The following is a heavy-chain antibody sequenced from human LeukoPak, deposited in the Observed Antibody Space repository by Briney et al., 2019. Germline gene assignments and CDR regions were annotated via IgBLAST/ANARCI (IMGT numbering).Heavy chain of an antibody. D-gene: IGHD1-1*01. CDR2: IYYSGST. Sequence: SETLSLTCTVSGGSISSYYWSWIRQPPGKGLEWIGYIYYSGSTNYNPSLKSRVTISVDTSKNQFSLKLSSVTAADTAVYYCAREGALLNGGLDAFDIWGQGTMVTVSS. J-gene: IGHJ3*02. CDR1: GGSISSYY. CDR3: AREGALLNGGLDAFDI. V-gene: IGHV4-59*01.